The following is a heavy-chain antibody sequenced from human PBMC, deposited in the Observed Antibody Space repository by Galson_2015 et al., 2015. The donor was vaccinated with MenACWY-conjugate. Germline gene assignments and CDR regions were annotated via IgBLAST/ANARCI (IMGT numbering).Heavy chain of an antibody. D-gene: IGHD4-17*01. CDR3: ARGIGAYVDGSGDC. Sequence: PLRLSCAASGFIFSSYSMHWVRQAPGTGLAWVSSIDSSGSDIYYGDSVKGRFTISRDNAKNSVFLQMNSLRAEDTAVYYCARGIGAYVDGSGDCWGQGSLVTASS. CDR1: GFIFSSYS. CDR2: IDSSGSDI. J-gene: IGHJ4*02. V-gene: IGHV3-21*01.